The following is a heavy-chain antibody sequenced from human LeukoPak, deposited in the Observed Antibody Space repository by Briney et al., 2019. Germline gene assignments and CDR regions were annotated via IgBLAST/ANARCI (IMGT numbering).Heavy chain of an antibody. CDR1: AFTFSRYG. D-gene: IGHD6-19*01. CDR2: IYGDGSQK. CDR3: ARVGSTGWYGDFDL. V-gene: IGHV3-30*12. Sequence: GGSLRLSCAASAFTFSRYGVHWVRRAPGKGLEWVAGIYGDGSQKYYGDSVKGRFTISRDNSQKTLNLHMNSLKPDDTAVYFCARVGSTGWYGDFDLWGQGAPVTVYS. J-gene: IGHJ4*02.